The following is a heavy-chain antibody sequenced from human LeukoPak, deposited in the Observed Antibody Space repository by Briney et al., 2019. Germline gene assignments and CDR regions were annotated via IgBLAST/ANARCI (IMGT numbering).Heavy chain of an antibody. D-gene: IGHD3-10*01. CDR2: FVPIFTTP. Sequence: GSSVKVSCKASGDTFSSYGLNWVRQAPGQGLEWMGGFVPIFTTPNNAHKSQGRVTFTTDASTSTAYMELSSLRSEDTAVYYCVRVARNYGLDSYYCIDVWGKGTTVTVSS. J-gene: IGHJ6*03. CDR3: VRVARNYGLDSYYCIDV. CDR1: GDTFSSYG. V-gene: IGHV1-69*05.